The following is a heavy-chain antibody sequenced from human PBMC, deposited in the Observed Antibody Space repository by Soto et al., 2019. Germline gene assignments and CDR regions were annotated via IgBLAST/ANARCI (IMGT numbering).Heavy chain of an antibody. CDR3: ATADIALAGNFDY. J-gene: IGHJ4*02. D-gene: IGHD6-19*01. CDR1: GYTLTELS. CDR2: FDPEDGET. Sequence: ASVKVSCKVSGYTLTELSMHWVRQAPGKGLEWMGGFDPEDGETIYAQKFQGRVTMTEDTSIDTAYMELSSLRSEDTAVYYCATADIALAGNFDYWGQGTRVTVSS. V-gene: IGHV1-24*01.